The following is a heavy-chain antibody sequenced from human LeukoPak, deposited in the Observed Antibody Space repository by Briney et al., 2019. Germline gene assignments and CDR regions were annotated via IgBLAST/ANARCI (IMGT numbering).Heavy chain of an antibody. Sequence: GGSLRLSCAASGFTFDDYAMHWVRHAPGKGLKWVSLISGDGGSTYYADSVKGRFTISRDNSKNSLYLQMNSLTPEDTALYYCANVGQQLVRMGYIDYWGQASLVTVSS. CDR1: GFTFDDYA. V-gene: IGHV3-43*02. J-gene: IGHJ4*02. CDR3: ANVGQQLVRMGYIDY. CDR2: ISGDGGST. D-gene: IGHD6-13*01.